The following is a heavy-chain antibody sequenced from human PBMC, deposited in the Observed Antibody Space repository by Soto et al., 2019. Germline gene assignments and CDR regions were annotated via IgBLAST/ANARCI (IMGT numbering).Heavy chain of an antibody. CDR2: INHSGST. CDR3: ASVRMTTVTSIDY. Sequence: SETLSLTCAVYGGSFSGYYWSWIRQPPGKGLEWIGEINHSGSTNYNPSLKSRVTISVDTSKNQFSLKLSSVTAADTAVYYCASVRMTTVTSIDYWGQGTLVTVSS. V-gene: IGHV4-34*01. D-gene: IGHD4-17*01. CDR1: GGSFSGYY. J-gene: IGHJ4*02.